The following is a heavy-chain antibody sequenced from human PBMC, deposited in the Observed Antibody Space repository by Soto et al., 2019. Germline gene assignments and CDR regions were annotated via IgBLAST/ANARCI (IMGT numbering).Heavy chain of an antibody. CDR3: AKDLIGGSSSYSYGWFDP. Sequence: GGSLRLSCAASGFTFSSFAMSWVRQSPGKGLEWVSSISASGENTYYADSVKGRFTISRDNSKYMLSLQMNSLRAEDTATYYCAKDLIGGSSSYSYGWFDPWGQGTLVTVSS. CDR1: GFTFSSFA. V-gene: IGHV3-23*01. J-gene: IGHJ5*02. D-gene: IGHD6-13*01. CDR2: ISASGENT.